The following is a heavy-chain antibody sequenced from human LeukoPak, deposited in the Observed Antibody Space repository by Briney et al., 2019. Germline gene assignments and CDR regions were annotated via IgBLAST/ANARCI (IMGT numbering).Heavy chain of an antibody. D-gene: IGHD2-15*01. Sequence: SVKVSCKASGGTFSSYAISWVRQAPGQGLEWMGGIIPIFGTANYAQKFQGRVTITADESTSTAYMELSSLRSEDTAVYYCARDYGYCSGGSCFYRYFDLWGRGTLVTVSS. CDR3: ARDYGYCSGGSCFYRYFDL. V-gene: IGHV1-69*13. CDR1: GGTFSSYA. J-gene: IGHJ2*01. CDR2: IIPIFGTA.